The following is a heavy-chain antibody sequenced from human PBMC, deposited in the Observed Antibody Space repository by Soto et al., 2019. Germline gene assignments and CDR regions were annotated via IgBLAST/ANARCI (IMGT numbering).Heavy chain of an antibody. Sequence: QVQLVQSGAEVKKPGASVKVSCEASGYTFTSYAMHWVRQAPGQRLEWMGWINAGNGNTKYSQKFQGRVTITRDTSASTAYMELSSLRSEDTAVYYCARDDGGASTPYDYWGQGTLVTVSS. CDR2: INAGNGNT. J-gene: IGHJ4*02. CDR1: GYTFTSYA. CDR3: ARDDGGASTPYDY. D-gene: IGHD2-15*01. V-gene: IGHV1-3*01.